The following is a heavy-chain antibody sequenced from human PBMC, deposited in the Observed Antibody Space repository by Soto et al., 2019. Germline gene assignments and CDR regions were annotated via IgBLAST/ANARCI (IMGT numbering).Heavy chain of an antibody. CDR3: ASGSGSYPPAYYFYAMDV. CDR1: GASITGSHW. Sequence: QVHLQESGPGLVEPSGTLSLTCVVSGASITGSHWWTWVRQAPGKGLEWIGELYYSVTTNYNPSLESRLTMSVDRPKTQFSLQLTSVTAADTAVYYCASGSGSYPPAYYFYAMDVWGRGATVIVSS. J-gene: IGHJ6*02. V-gene: IGHV4-4*02. D-gene: IGHD1-26*01. CDR2: LYYSVTT.